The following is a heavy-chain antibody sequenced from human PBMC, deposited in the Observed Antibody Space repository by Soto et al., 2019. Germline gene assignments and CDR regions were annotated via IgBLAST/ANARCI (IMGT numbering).Heavy chain of an antibody. CDR3: ARGIAARGGVDY. CDR2: IYYSGST. J-gene: IGHJ4*02. CDR1: GGSISSSSYY. D-gene: IGHD6-6*01. V-gene: IGHV4-39*01. Sequence: SETLSLTCTVSGGSISSSSYYWGWIRQPPGKGLEWIGSIYYSGSTSYNPSLKSQVTISVDTSKNQFSLKLSSVTAADTAVYYCARGIAARGGVDYWGQGTLVTVSS.